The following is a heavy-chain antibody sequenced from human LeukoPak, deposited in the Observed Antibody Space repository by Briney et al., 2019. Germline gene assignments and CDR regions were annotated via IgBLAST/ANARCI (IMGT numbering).Heavy chain of an antibody. CDR2: INPNSGGT. D-gene: IGHD6-13*01. Sequence: GASVKVSCKASGYTFTGYYMHWVRQAPGQGLEWMGWINPNSGGTNYAQKFQGRVTMTRDTSISTAYMELSRLRSDDTAVYYCARGGYEIAAAGYFDFDYWGQGTLVTVSS. CDR1: GYTFTGYY. V-gene: IGHV1-2*02. J-gene: IGHJ4*02. CDR3: ARGGYEIAAAGYFDFDY.